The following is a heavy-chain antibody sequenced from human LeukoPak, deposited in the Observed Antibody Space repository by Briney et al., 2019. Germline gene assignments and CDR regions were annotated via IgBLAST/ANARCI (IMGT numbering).Heavy chain of an antibody. CDR2: TSSDERNK. CDR1: GFTFSNYP. Sequence: GGSLRLSCAASGFTFSNYPMHWVRQAPGKGLEWVAVTSSDERNKHYSGSVKGRFTISRDNSKSALYLQMSSLRAEDTAVYYCARDSWSGYYLTGNYWGQGTLVTVSS. D-gene: IGHD3-3*01. CDR3: ARDSWSGYYLTGNY. J-gene: IGHJ4*02. V-gene: IGHV3-30*04.